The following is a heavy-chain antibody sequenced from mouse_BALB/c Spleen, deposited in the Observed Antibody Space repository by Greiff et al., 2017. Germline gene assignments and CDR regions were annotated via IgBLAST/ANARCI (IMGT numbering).Heavy chain of an antibody. CDR1: GFTFSSYA. CDR2: ISSGGSYT. CDR3: ASDHSILRLRGDDMDY. Sequence: DVQLVESGGGLVKPGGSLKLSCAASGFTFSSYAMSWVRQSPEKRLEWVAEISSGGSYTYYPDTVTGRFTISRDNAKNTLYLEMSSLRSEDTAMYYCASDHSILRLRGDDMDYWGQGTSVTVSS. V-gene: IGHV5-9-4*01. D-gene: IGHD1-2*01. J-gene: IGHJ4*01.